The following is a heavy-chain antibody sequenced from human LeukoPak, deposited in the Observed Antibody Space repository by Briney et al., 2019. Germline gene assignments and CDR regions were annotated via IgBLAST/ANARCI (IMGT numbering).Heavy chain of an antibody. J-gene: IGHJ3*02. D-gene: IGHD3-10*01. Sequence: SETLSLTCTVSGGSISSYYWSWIRQPPGKGLEWIGYIYYSGSTNYNPSLKSRVTISVDTSKDQFSLKLSSVTAADTAVYYCARPATYYYGSGRGNAFDIWGQGTMVTVSS. CDR2: IYYSGST. V-gene: IGHV4-59*12. CDR3: ARPATYYYGSGRGNAFDI. CDR1: GGSISSYY.